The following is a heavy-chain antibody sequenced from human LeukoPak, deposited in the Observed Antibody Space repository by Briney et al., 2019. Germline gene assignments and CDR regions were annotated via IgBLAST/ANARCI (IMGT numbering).Heavy chain of an antibody. J-gene: IGHJ6*03. CDR1: GGSISTSSSY. CDR3: ATSILTGYYQYYYYYYMDV. D-gene: IGHD3-9*01. Sequence: SETLSLTCTVSGGSISTSSSYWGWIRQPPGMRLEWIGTMYYSGSTYYNPSLKSRVTISVDTSKNQFSLKLSSVTAADTAVYYCATSILTGYYQYYYYYYMDVWGKGTTVTVSS. V-gene: IGHV4-39*01. CDR2: MYYSGST.